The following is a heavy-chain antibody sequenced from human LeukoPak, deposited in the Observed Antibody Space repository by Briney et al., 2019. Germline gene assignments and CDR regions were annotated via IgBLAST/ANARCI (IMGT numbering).Heavy chain of an antibody. V-gene: IGHV3-13*04. CDR3: ARGRGWGTFDI. J-gene: IGHJ3*02. CDR2: IGTAGDT. D-gene: IGHD3-10*01. CDR1: GFTFSSYD. Sequence: GGSLRLSCAASGFTFSSYDMHWVRQGTGKGLEWVSAIGTAGDTYYPGSVKGRFTTSKENAKNSLYLQMNSLRVGDTAVYYCARGRGWGTFDIWGQGTMVTVSS.